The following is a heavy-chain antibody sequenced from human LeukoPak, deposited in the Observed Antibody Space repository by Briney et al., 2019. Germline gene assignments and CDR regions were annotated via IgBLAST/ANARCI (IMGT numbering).Heavy chain of an antibody. D-gene: IGHD5/OR15-5a*01. Sequence: PSETLSLTCTVSGGSIIIHYWIWIRQSPGKGLEWIGDISSSGSTGYNPSLRSRVSIPLDTSRNQFSLSLISVTAADTAVYYCARGALRDFYALFYMDVWGKGTTVTVS. J-gene: IGHJ6*03. V-gene: IGHV4-59*11. CDR1: GGSIIIHY. CDR3: ARGALRDFYALFYMDV. CDR2: ISSSGST.